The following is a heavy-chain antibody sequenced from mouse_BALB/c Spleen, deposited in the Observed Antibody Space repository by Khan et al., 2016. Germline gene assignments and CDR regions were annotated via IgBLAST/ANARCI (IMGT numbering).Heavy chain of an antibody. J-gene: IGHJ3*01. CDR1: GFDFSRYW. Sequence: EVKLLESGGGLVQPGGSLKLSCAASGFDFSRYWMSWVRQAPGKGLEWIGEINPDSSTINYTPSLKDKFIISRDNAKNTLYLQMSKVRSEDTALYYAARPSNWARGGFAYWGQGTLVTVSA. V-gene: IGHV4-1*02. D-gene: IGHD4-1*01. CDR3: ARPSNWARGGFAY. CDR2: INPDSSTI.